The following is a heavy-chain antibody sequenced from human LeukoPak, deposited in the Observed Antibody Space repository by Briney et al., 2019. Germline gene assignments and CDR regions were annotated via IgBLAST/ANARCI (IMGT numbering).Heavy chain of an antibody. CDR3: ARTLIEVAGTHFFDY. Sequence: ASVKVSCKASGYTFTSYYMHWVRQAPGQGLEWMGIINPSGGSTSYAQKFQGRVTMTRDTSTSTVYMELSSLRSEDTAVYYCARTLIEVAGTHFFDYWGQGTLVTVSS. V-gene: IGHV1-46*01. CDR2: INPSGGST. D-gene: IGHD6-19*01. J-gene: IGHJ4*02. CDR1: GYTFTSYY.